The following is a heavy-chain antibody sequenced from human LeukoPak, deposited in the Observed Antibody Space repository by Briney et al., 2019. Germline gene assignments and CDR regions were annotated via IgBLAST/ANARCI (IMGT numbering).Heavy chain of an antibody. CDR3: ARPRLAAAGSAFDI. J-gene: IGHJ3*02. Sequence: GESLRISCQGYGYSFTNFCIGWVHQMPGKVVEWMGIIYPADSNTIYNPSFQGQVTISADKSISTAYLQWSNLKASDTAIYYCARPRLAAAGSAFDIWGQGTMVTVSS. CDR1: GYSFTNFC. CDR2: IYPADSNT. D-gene: IGHD6-13*01. V-gene: IGHV5-51*07.